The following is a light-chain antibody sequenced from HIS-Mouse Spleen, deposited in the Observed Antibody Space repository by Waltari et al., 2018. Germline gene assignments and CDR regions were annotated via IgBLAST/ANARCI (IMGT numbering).Light chain of an antibody. CDR2: EGS. CDR3: CSYAGSSTYVV. J-gene: IGLJ2*01. V-gene: IGLV2-23*01. Sequence: QSALTQPASVSGSPGQSITISCTGTSSDVGSYNLVSWYQQHPGKAPKLMIYEGSKRPSGVSNHFSGSRSANTASLTISGLQAEDEADYYCCSYAGSSTYVVFGGGTKLTVL. CDR1: SSDVGSYNL.